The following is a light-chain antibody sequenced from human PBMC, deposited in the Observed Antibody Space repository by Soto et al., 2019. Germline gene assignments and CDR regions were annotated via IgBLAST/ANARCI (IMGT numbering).Light chain of an antibody. CDR2: DVS. Sequence: QSALTQPRSVSGSPGQSVTISCTGTSSDVGGYNYVSWYQQHPGKAPKLMIYDVSKRPSGVLDRFSGSKSGNTASLTISGLQAEDEADYYCCSYAGSFVFGGGTKVTVL. CDR3: CSYAGSFV. V-gene: IGLV2-11*01. CDR1: SSDVGGYNY. J-gene: IGLJ2*01.